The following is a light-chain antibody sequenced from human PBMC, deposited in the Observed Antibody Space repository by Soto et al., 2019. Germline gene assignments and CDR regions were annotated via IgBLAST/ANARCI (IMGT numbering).Light chain of an antibody. CDR1: TSNIGSNT. CDR3: SAWDDILNGWL. V-gene: IGLV1-44*01. Sequence: QSVLTQPPSASGTPGQRVTISCSGGTSNIGSNTVNWYQQLPGAAPKLLIYSNVHRPSGVPDRFSGSTSDTSASLAISGLQSEDEADYFCSAWDDILNGWLFGGGTKLTVL. J-gene: IGLJ3*02. CDR2: SNV.